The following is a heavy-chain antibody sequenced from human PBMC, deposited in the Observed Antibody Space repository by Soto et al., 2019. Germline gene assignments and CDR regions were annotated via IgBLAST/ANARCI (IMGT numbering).Heavy chain of an antibody. J-gene: IGHJ3*02. CDR1: GYTFTSYG. V-gene: IGHV1-18*01. Sequence: ASVTVSCKTSGYTFTSYGISWVRQAPGQGLEWMGWISAYNGNTNYAQKLQGRVTMTTDTSTSTAYMELRSLRSDDTAVYYCARGGYSYGMGAFDIWGQGTMVTVSS. CDR2: ISAYNGNT. CDR3: ARGGYSYGMGAFDI. D-gene: IGHD5-18*01.